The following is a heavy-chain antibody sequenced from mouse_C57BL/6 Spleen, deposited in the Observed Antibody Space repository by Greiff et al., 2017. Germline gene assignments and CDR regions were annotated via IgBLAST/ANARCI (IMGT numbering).Heavy chain of an antibody. V-gene: IGHV5-9-1*02. CDR2: ISSGGDYI. CDR3: TRADSSAYDY. Sequence: EVQRVESGAGLVKPGGSLKLSCAASGFTFSSYAMSWVRQTPEKRLEWVAYISSGGDYIYYAETVKGRFTISRDNARNTLYLQMSSLKSEDTAMYYYTRADSSAYDYWGQSTTLTVSS. J-gene: IGHJ2*01. CDR1: GFTFSSYA. D-gene: IGHD3-2*02.